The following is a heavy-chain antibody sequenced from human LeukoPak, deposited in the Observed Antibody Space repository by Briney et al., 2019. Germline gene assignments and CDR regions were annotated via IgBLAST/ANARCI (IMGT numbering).Heavy chain of an antibody. Sequence: SETLSLTCAVYGGSFSGYYWSWIRQPPGKGLEWIGEINHSGSTNYNPSLKSRVTISVDTSKNQFSLKLSSVTAADTAVYYCARIEDYYDSSGSRRAAAFDIWGQGTVVTVSS. CDR3: ARIEDYYDSSGSRRAAAFDI. CDR2: INHSGST. J-gene: IGHJ3*02. CDR1: GGSFSGYY. V-gene: IGHV4-34*01. D-gene: IGHD3-22*01.